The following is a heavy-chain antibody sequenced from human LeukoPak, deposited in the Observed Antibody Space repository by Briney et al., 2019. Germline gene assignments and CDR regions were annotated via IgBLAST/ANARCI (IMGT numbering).Heavy chain of an antibody. CDR2: ISSSSSTI. V-gene: IGHV3-48*01. CDR1: GFTFSSYS. J-gene: IGHJ4*02. Sequence: PGGSLRLSCAASGFTFSSYSMNWVRQAPGKGLEWVSYISSSSSTIYYADSVKGRFTISRDNAKNSLYLQMDSLRAEDTAMYYCARDLYYASESYLGYWGQGTLVTVSS. D-gene: IGHD3-10*01. CDR3: ARDLYYASESYLGY.